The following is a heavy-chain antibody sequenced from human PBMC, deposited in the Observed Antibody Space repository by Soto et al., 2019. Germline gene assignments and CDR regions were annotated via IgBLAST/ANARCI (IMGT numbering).Heavy chain of an antibody. D-gene: IGHD4-17*01. CDR3: ARAVTTDQPSYYYYYGMDV. Sequence: PGGSLRLSCAASGFTFSDYYMSWIRQAPGKGLEWVSYISSSGSTIYYADSVKGRFTISRDNAKNSLYLQMNSLRAEDTAVYYCARAVTTDQPSYYYYYGMDVWGQGTTVNVS. J-gene: IGHJ6*02. V-gene: IGHV3-11*01. CDR2: ISSSGSTI. CDR1: GFTFSDYY.